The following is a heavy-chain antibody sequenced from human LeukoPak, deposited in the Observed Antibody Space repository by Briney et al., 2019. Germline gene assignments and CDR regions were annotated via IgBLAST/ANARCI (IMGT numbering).Heavy chain of an antibody. J-gene: IGHJ6*03. CDR2: IKQDGSEK. CDR1: GFTFSTYR. V-gene: IGHV3-7*01. D-gene: IGHD6-19*01. Sequence: GGSLRLSCAASGFTFSTYRMSWVRQAPGKGLEWVANIKQDGSEKHYVDSVKGRFTISRDSAKNSLYLQMSSLRAEDTAVYYCARDVTGIAVADQSYYYYMDVWGKGTTVTISS. CDR3: ARDVTGIAVADQSYYYYMDV.